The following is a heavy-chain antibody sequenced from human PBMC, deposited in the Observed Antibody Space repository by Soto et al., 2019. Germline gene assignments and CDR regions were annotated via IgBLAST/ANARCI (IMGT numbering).Heavy chain of an antibody. V-gene: IGHV3-73*02. CDR2: IKTRSYNSAT. Sequence: EVQLVESGGGLVQPGGSVIISCAASGFTFSGSAIHWVRQASGKGLEWLGRIKTRSYNSATAYTASLKGRFTISRNDSKNTAYLQMNSLKTEDTAVYFCSRLWAGGDDRDSPPYYLDSWGQGTLVTVSS. D-gene: IGHD3-16*01. CDR3: SRLWAGGDDRDSPPYYLDS. CDR1: GFTFSGSA. J-gene: IGHJ4*02.